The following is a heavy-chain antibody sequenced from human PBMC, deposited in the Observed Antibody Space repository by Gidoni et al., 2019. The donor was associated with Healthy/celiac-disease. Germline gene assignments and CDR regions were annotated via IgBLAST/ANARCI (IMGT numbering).Heavy chain of an antibody. CDR1: GYSFTSYW. V-gene: IGHV5-10-1*03. J-gene: IGHJ6*03. CDR2: IHPSDAST. CDR3: ARAYYDFWSGYSPDYYMYF. D-gene: IGHD3-3*01. Sequence: EVQLVQSGAEGKKPGESLRISCKGSGYSFTSYWIRWVRQMPGKVLAWMVRIHPSDASTNYSPSCQGHVTISADKAISTSHLQWSSRKASDTAMYYCARAYYDFWSGYSPDYYMYFWGKGTTVTVSS.